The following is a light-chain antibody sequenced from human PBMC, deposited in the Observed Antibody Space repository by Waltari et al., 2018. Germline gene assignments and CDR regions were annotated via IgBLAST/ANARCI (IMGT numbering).Light chain of an antibody. CDR1: QIIRTY. Sequence: EIVMTQSPATLSVSPGDTATLSCRASQIIRTYLAWYQQKPGQAPRLLMYDSSSRATDFPARFSGSGSGTTFTLTIRSLQSEDYALYYCHQYNEWPHTFGQGTNLAIK. CDR3: HQYNEWPHT. J-gene: IGKJ2*01. V-gene: IGKV3-15*01. CDR2: DSS.